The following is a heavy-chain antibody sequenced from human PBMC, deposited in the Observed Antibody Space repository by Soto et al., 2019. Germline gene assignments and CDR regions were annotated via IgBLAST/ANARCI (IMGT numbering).Heavy chain of an antibody. CDR3: ARAGDVGVPAAIPANYYYGMDV. V-gene: IGHV1-18*01. J-gene: IGHJ6*02. D-gene: IGHD2-2*02. CDR1: GYTFTSYG. Sequence: QVQLVQSGAEVKKPGASVKVSCKASGYTFTSYGISWVRQAPGQGLEWMGWISAYNGNTNYAQKLQGRVTMTTDTSTSTADMELRSLRSDDTAVYDCARAGDVGVPAAIPANYYYGMDVWGQGTTVTVSS. CDR2: ISAYNGNT.